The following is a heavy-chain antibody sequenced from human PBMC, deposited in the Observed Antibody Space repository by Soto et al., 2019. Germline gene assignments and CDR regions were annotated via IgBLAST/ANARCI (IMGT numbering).Heavy chain of an antibody. CDR1: GFTFSSYA. J-gene: IGHJ4*02. CDR3: SIFVLMVYATNSGHPYYFDC. CDR2: ISGSGGST. D-gene: IGHD2-8*01. Sequence: GGSLRLSCAASGFTFSSYAMSWVRQAPGKGLEWVSAISGSGGSTYYADSVKGRFTISRDNSKNTLYLQMNSLSAEDTAVYYCSIFVLMVYATNSGHPYYFDCWGQGTLVTVSS. V-gene: IGHV3-23*01.